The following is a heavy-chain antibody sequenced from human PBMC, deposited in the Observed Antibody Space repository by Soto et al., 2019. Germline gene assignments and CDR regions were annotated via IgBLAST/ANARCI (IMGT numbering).Heavy chain of an antibody. CDR3: ARGNALPYYYYGLDV. D-gene: IGHD1-1*01. Sequence: QVQLVQSGAEVKKPGASVKVSCKASGYTFTTHYIHWVRQAPGQGPEWMGLIDPRSGSAGYAQRFQVSVTMTRDTPTSTFYMELSSLRSEDTAVYYCARGNALPYYYYGLDVWGQGTTVTVSS. CDR1: GYTFTTHY. CDR2: IDPRSGSA. J-gene: IGHJ6*02. V-gene: IGHV1-46*03.